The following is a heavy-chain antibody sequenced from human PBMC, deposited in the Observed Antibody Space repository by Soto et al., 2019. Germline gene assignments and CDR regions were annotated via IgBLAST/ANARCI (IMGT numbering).Heavy chain of an antibody. Sequence: PGGSLRLSCAASGFTFSSYAMSWVRQAPGKGLQCVSTISGSGGSAYYADSVKGRFTISRDNSKNTLYLQMNSLRAEDTAVYYCAKDGPIYGSGSYFDYWGQGTLVTVSS. CDR2: ISGSGGSA. J-gene: IGHJ4*02. D-gene: IGHD3-10*01. V-gene: IGHV3-23*01. CDR3: AKDGPIYGSGSYFDY. CDR1: GFTFSSYA.